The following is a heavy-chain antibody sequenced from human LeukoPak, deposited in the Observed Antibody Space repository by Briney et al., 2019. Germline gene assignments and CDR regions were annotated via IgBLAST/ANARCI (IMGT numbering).Heavy chain of an antibody. V-gene: IGHV1-69*06. J-gene: IGHJ4*02. CDR2: IIPIFGTA. CDR3: ARGRMTTVMNRPTLEYDY. D-gene: IGHD4-17*01. Sequence: GASVKVSCKASGGTFSSYAISWVRQAPGQGLEWMGGIIPIFGTANYAQKFQGRVTITADKSTSTAYMELSSLTSEDTAVYYCARGRMTTVMNRPTLEYDYWGQGTLVTVSS. CDR1: GGTFSSYA.